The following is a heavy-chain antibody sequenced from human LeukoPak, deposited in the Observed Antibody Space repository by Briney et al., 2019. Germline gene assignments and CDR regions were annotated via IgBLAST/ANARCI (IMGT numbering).Heavy chain of an antibody. V-gene: IGHV3-33*05. J-gene: IGHJ5*02. CDR2: ISYDGSNK. CDR1: GFTFSSYG. D-gene: IGHD2-15*01. Sequence: PGGSLRLSCAASGFTFSSYGMHWVRQAPGKGLEWVAVISYDGSNKHYADSVKGRFTISRDNSKNTLYLQMNSLRAEDTAVYYCARDLARINWFDPWGQGTLVTVSS. CDR3: ARDLARINWFDP.